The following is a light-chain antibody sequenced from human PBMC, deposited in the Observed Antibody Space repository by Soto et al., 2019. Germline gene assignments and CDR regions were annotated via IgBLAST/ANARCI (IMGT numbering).Light chain of an antibody. Sequence: QSALAQPASVSAPPGQSISLSCTGTSNDVGAFDYVSWYQQHPGKAPKLIIFEVFNRPSGVSTRFSGSKSGSTASLTISGLQAEDEADYFCSSYTTNNAHVFGGGTKVTVL. V-gene: IGLV2-14*01. CDR2: EVF. CDR3: SSYTTNNAHV. CDR1: SNDVGAFDY. J-gene: IGLJ2*01.